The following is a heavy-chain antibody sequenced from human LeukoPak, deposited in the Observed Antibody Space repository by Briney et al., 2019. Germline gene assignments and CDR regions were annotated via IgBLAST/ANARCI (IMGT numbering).Heavy chain of an antibody. D-gene: IGHD4-17*01. CDR2: INPNSGGT. Sequence: ASVKVSCKACGYTFTGYYMHWVRQAPGQGLEWMGWINPNSGGTNYAQKFQGRVTMTRDTSISTAYMELSRLRSDDTAMYYCARDDYGDYGSFYWGQGTLVTVSS. CDR3: ARDDYGDYGSFY. CDR1: GYTFTGYY. J-gene: IGHJ4*02. V-gene: IGHV1-2*02.